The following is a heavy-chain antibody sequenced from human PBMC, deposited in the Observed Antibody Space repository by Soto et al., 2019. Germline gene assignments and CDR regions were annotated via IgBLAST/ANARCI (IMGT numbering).Heavy chain of an antibody. CDR2: ISAGGGSK. V-gene: IGHV3-23*01. D-gene: IGHD6-13*01. CDR3: ATDWQQLDY. J-gene: IGHJ4*02. CDR1: GFTFSTYA. Sequence: EVQLLESGGGLVQPGGSLRLSCAASGFTFSTYAMSWVRQAPGKGLEWVSTISAGGGSKFYADSVKGRFTISRDNSKNTLYLQMNSLRDEDTAVYYCATDWQQLDYWGQGTLVTVSS.